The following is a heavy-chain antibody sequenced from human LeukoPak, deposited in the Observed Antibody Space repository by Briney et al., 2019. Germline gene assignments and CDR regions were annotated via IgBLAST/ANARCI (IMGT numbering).Heavy chain of an antibody. CDR3: AREGPLGMITFGGDVSWFDP. Sequence: GSSVKVSCKASGGTFSSYAISWVRQAPGQGLEWMGGIIPIFGTANYAQKFQGRVTITADESTSTAYMELSGLRSEDTAVYYCAREGPLGMITFGGDVSWFDPWGQGTLVTVSS. CDR1: GGTFSSYA. D-gene: IGHD3-16*01. V-gene: IGHV1-69*01. CDR2: IIPIFGTA. J-gene: IGHJ5*02.